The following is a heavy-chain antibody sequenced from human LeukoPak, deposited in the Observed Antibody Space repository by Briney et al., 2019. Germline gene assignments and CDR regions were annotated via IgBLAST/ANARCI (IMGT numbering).Heavy chain of an antibody. CDR3: ARVLSPNIVVVPAAPGGFDY. CDR2: ISSSSSYI. J-gene: IGHJ4*02. Sequence: GGSLRLSCAASGFTFSSYSMNWVRQAPGKGLEWVSSISSSSSYIYYADSVKGRFTISRDNAKNSLYLQMNSLRAEDTAVYYCARVLSPNIVVVPAAPGGFDYWGQGTLVTVSS. CDR1: GFTFSSYS. V-gene: IGHV3-21*01. D-gene: IGHD2-2*01.